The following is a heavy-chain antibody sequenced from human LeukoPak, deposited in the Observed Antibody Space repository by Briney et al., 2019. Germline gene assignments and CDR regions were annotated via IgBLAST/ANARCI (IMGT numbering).Heavy chain of an antibody. D-gene: IGHD4-17*01. J-gene: IGHJ4*02. CDR2: INHSGST. V-gene: IGHV4-34*01. CDR1: GGSFSGYY. Sequence: SETLSLTCAVYGGSFSGYYWSWIRQPPGKGLEWIGEINHSGSTNYSPSLKSRVTISVDTSKNQFSLKLSSVTAADTAVYYCARGTMTTVTYYFDYWGQGTLVTVSS. CDR3: ARGTMTTVTYYFDY.